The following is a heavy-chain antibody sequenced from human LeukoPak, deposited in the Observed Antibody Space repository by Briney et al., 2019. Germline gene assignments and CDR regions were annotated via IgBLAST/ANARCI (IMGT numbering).Heavy chain of an antibody. CDR1: GFTFSSYS. J-gene: IGHJ4*02. Sequence: GGSLRLSCAASGFTFSSYSMNWVRQAPGKGLEWVSSISSSSGYIYYADSVKGRFTISRDNAKNSLYLQMNSLRAEDTAVYYCAKEDRGLGVDYWGQGTLVTVSS. V-gene: IGHV3-21*01. CDR2: ISSSSGYI. D-gene: IGHD3-16*01. CDR3: AKEDRGLGVDY.